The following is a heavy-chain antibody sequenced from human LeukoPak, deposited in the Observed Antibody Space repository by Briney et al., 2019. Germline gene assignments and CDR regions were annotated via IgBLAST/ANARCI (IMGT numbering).Heavy chain of an antibody. Sequence: GGSLRLSCAASGFTFSSYAMSWVRQAPGKGLEWVSAISGSGGSTYYADSVKDRFTISRDNSKNTLYLQMNSLRAEDTAVYYCATRAGDYSYYFDYWGQGTLVTVSS. CDR1: GFTFSSYA. CDR2: ISGSGGST. CDR3: ATRAGDYSYYFDY. J-gene: IGHJ4*02. V-gene: IGHV3-23*01. D-gene: IGHD4-17*01.